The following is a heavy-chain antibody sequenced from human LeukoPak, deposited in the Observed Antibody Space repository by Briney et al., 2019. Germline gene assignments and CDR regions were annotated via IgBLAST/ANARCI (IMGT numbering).Heavy chain of an antibody. CDR3: ARGRGGTSDYYPFHFDY. CDR1: GFTFDDYG. J-gene: IGHJ4*02. D-gene: IGHD3-3*01. V-gene: IGHV3-20*01. CDR2: INWNGGIT. Sequence: GGSLRLSCAASGFTFDDYGMSWVRQAPGKGLEWVSGINWNGGITAYADSVKGRFTISRDNAKNSLYLQMNSLRAEDTALYHCARGRGGTSDYYPFHFDYWGQGALVMVSS.